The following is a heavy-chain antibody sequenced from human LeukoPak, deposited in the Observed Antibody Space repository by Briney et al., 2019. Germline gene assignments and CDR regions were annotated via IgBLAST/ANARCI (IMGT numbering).Heavy chain of an antibody. CDR3: ARTIGLTPFDY. V-gene: IGHV4-34*01. CDR1: GGSFSGYY. Sequence: KTSETLSLTCAVYGGSFSGYYWSWIRRPPGKGLEWIGEINHSGSTNYNPSLKSRVTISVDTSKNQFSLKLSSVTAADTAVYYCARTIGLTPFDYWGQGTLVTVSS. CDR2: INHSGST. D-gene: IGHD2/OR15-2a*01. J-gene: IGHJ4*02.